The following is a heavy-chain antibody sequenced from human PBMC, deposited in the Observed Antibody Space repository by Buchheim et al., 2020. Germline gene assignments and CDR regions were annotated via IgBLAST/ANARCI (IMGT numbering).Heavy chain of an antibody. CDR2: ISYDGSNK. CDR1: GFTFSSYG. CDR3: ARVPGYSSSSMVY. D-gene: IGHD6-6*01. V-gene: IGHV3-30*03. Sequence: QVQLVESGGGVVQPGRSLRLSCAASGFTFSSYGMHWVRQAPGKGLEWVAVISYDGSNKYYADSVKRRFTISRDNSKNTLYLQMNSLRAEDTAVYYGARVPGYSSSSMVYWGQGTL. J-gene: IGHJ4*02.